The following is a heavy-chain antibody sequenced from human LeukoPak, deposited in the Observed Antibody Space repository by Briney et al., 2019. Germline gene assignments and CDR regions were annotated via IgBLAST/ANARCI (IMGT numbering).Heavy chain of an antibody. D-gene: IGHD1-26*01. CDR2: INHSGST. CDR3: ARDLIVGATTT. Sequence: PSETLSLTCAVYGGSFSGYYWSWIRRPPGKGLEWIGEINHSGSTNYNPSLKSRVTISVDTSKNQFSLKLSSVTAADTAVYYCARDLIVGATTTWGQGTLVTVSS. CDR1: GGSFSGYY. J-gene: IGHJ5*02. V-gene: IGHV4-34*01.